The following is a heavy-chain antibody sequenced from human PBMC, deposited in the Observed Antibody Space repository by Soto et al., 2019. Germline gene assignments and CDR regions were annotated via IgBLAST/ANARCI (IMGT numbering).Heavy chain of an antibody. CDR2: IYYSGST. CDR3: AREVRTNWFDP. Sequence: QVQLQESGPGLVKPSHTLSLTCTVSGGSISSGGYYWSWIRQHPGKGLEWIGYIYYSGSTYYNPSLKSRVTISVYTSKNQFSLKLSAVTAADTAVYYCAREVRTNWFDPWGQGTLVTVSS. CDR1: GGSISSGGYY. J-gene: IGHJ5*02. V-gene: IGHV4-31*03.